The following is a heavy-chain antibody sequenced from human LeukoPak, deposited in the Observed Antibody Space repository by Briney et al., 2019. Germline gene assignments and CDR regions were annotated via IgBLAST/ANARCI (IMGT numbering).Heavy chain of an antibody. D-gene: IGHD6-13*01. Sequence: SETLSLTCAVYGGSFSDYYWTWIRQHPGKGLEWIGCIYYSGSTYYNLSLKSRVIISADTSKNHFSLKLSSVTAADTAVYYCARVREATIAPFFDYWGQGILVTVSS. J-gene: IGHJ4*02. CDR2: IYYSGST. V-gene: IGHV4-31*11. CDR1: GGSFSDYY. CDR3: ARVREATIAPFFDY.